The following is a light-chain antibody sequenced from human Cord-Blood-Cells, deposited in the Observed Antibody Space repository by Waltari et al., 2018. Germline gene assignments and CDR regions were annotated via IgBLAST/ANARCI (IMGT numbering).Light chain of an antibody. CDR3: MQALQTPRT. CDR2: LGS. V-gene: IGKV2-28*01. J-gene: IGKJ1*01. CDR1: QSLLHSNGYNY. Sequence: DIVMTQSPLSLPVTPGEPASISCRSSQSLLHSNGYNYLDWYLQKPGQSPQLLIYLGSNRASWVPDRFSGSGSGTELTLKISRVEAEDVGVYYCMQALQTPRTFGQGTKVEIK.